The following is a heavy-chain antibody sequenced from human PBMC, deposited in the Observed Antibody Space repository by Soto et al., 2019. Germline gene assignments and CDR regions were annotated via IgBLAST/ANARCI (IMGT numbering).Heavy chain of an antibody. Sequence: XGSLRLTCAASGFSFSSYSMSGVRQAPGKGLEWVSAISGSVGSTYYADSVKGRFTISRDNSKNTLYLQMNSLRAEDTAVYYCAKADSSGYYLHYYYGMDVWGQGTTVTVSS. CDR2: ISGSVGST. V-gene: IGHV3-23*01. CDR1: GFSFSSYS. D-gene: IGHD3-22*01. J-gene: IGHJ6*02. CDR3: AKADSSGYYLHYYYGMDV.